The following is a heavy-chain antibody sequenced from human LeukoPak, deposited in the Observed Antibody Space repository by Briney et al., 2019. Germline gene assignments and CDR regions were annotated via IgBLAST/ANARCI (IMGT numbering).Heavy chain of an antibody. J-gene: IGHJ4*02. Sequence: GASVKVSCKASGYTLTRYDINWVRQATGQGLEWMGWMNPNSGSTGYAQKFQGRVTITRNTSISTAYMELSGLRSEDTAVYYCARGRSTGYPYYFDYWGQGTLVIVSS. CDR1: GYTLTRYD. D-gene: IGHD5-12*01. CDR3: ARGRSTGYPYYFDY. CDR2: MNPNSGST. V-gene: IGHV1-8*03.